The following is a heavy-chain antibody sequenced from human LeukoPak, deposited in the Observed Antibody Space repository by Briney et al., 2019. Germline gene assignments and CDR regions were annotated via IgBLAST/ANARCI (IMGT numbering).Heavy chain of an antibody. CDR3: ARAGFGAGDYYYYMDF. J-gene: IGHJ6*03. CDR1: GFTFSRYA. Sequence: GRSLRLSCAASGFTFSRYAMNWVRQAPGKGLEWVTTISYDGSDKFYADSVKGRFTISRDSSNNTLYLQMNSLRPEDTALYYCARAGFGAGDYYYYMDFWGQGTTVTVSS. V-gene: IGHV3-30*01. CDR2: ISYDGSDK. D-gene: IGHD3-16*01.